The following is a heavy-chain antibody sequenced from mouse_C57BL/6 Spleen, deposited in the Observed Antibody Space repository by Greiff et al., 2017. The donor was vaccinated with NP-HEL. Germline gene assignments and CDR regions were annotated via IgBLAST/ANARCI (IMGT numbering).Heavy chain of an antibody. CDR2: IHPNSGST. V-gene: IGHV1-64*01. CDR1: GYTFTSYW. D-gene: IGHD2-1*01. J-gene: IGHJ4*01. Sequence: VQLQQPGAELVKPGASVKLSCKASGYTFTSYWMHWVKQRPGQGLEWIGMIHPNSGSTNYNEKFKSKATLTVDKSSSTAYMKLSSLTSEDSAVYYCAREDGNYRAMDYWGQGTSVTVSS. CDR3: AREDGNYRAMDY.